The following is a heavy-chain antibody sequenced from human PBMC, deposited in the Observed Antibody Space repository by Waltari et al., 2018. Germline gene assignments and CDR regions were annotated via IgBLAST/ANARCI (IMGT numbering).Heavy chain of an antibody. J-gene: IGHJ4*02. V-gene: IGHV1-69*01. CDR1: GGTFSSYA. Sequence: QVQLVQSGAEVKKPGSSVKVSCKASGGTFSSYAISWVRQAPGQGLEWMGGISPIFGTANYAQKVQGRVTITADESTSTAYMELSSLRAEDTAVYYCAKEGKGSGPRRFNPHDYEYWGQGTLVIVSS. CDR3: AKEGKGSGPRRFNPHDYEY. D-gene: IGHD3-10*01. CDR2: ISPIFGTA.